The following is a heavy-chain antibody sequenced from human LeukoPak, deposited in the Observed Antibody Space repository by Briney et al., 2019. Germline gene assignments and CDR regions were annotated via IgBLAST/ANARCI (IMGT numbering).Heavy chain of an antibody. D-gene: IGHD1-20*01. V-gene: IGHV4-59*08. Sequence: SETLSLTCSVSGGSISGYYWSWIRQPPGKELEWIGHVYYSENTTYNTSLESRVTISLDTSKNQSSLRLNSVTTADTAVYFCTRRVAITGTPKAYVDYWGQGNLVTVSS. J-gene: IGHJ4*02. CDR2: VYYSENT. CDR1: GGSISGYY. CDR3: TRRVAITGTPKAYVDY.